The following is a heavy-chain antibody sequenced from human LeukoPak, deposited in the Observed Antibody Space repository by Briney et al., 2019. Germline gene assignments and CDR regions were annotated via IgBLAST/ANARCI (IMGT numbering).Heavy chain of an antibody. J-gene: IGHJ4*02. D-gene: IGHD6-13*01. V-gene: IGHV3-7*01. CDR2: IERDGSEK. Sequence: GGSLGLSCAASGFIFSNFWMTWVRQAPGRGLEWVANIERDGSEKTYVDSVKGRFTISRDNAKNSLFLQMSSLRADDTAVYFCATAPAAADSFWGQGTLVAVSS. CDR3: ATAPAAADSF. CDR1: GFIFSNFW.